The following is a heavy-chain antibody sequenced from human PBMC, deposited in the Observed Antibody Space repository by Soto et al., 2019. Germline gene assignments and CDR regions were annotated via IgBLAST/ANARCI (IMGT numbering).Heavy chain of an antibody. CDR2: THYRSKWSF. CDR3: AGVTWFRGMDV. J-gene: IGHJ6*02. Sequence: SQTLSLTCVISGDSVSSDTGAWNWIRQSPSRGLEWLGRTHYRSKWSFDYAISVKSRITIDPDTSKNQFSLHLDSLTPEDTAVYYCAGVTWFRGMDVWGQGTPVTVS. D-gene: IGHD3-10*01. CDR1: GDSVSSDTGA. V-gene: IGHV6-1*01.